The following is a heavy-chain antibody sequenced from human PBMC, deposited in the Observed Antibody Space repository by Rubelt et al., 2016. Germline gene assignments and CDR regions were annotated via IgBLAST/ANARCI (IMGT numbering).Heavy chain of an antibody. V-gene: IGHV4-39*07. J-gene: IGHJ4*02. CDR3: ARDKRRTGTPIKVFDY. Sequence: QLQLQASGPGLVKPSETLSLTCTVSGDSISSSSYYWGWIRQPPGKGLEWIGSIYYSGSTYYNPSLKSRVTISVDTSKNQFSLKLSAVTRADTVVYYCARDKRRTGTPIKVFDYWGQGTLVTVSS. D-gene: IGHD1-1*01. CDR1: GDSISSSSYY. CDR2: IYYSGST.